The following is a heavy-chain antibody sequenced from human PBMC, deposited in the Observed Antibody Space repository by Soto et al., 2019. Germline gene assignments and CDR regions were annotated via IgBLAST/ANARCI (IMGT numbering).Heavy chain of an antibody. CDR1: GHSVSSNSAA. CDR2: TYYRSKWYN. D-gene: IGHD5-12*01. Sequence: SQTLSLTCAISGHSVSSNSAAWNWIRQSPSRGLEWLGRTYYRSKWYNDYAVSVKSRITINPDTSKNQFSLQPNSVTPEDTAVYYCAREVATIRGYYYYGMDVWGQGTTVTVS. V-gene: IGHV6-1*01. J-gene: IGHJ6*02. CDR3: AREVATIRGYYYYGMDV.